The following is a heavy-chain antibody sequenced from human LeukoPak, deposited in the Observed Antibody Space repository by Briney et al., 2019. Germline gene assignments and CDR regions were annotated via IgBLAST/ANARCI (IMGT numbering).Heavy chain of an antibody. CDR3: ARDLRSGWDRPFDY. CDR2: ISSSSSTI. CDR1: GFIFSSYS. V-gene: IGHV3-48*04. Sequence: GGSLRLSCAASGFIFSSYSVNWVRQAPGKGLEWVSYISSSSSTIYYADSVKGRFTISRDNAKNSLYLQMNSLRAEDTAVYYCARDLRSGWDRPFDYWGQGTLVTVSS. D-gene: IGHD6-19*01. J-gene: IGHJ4*02.